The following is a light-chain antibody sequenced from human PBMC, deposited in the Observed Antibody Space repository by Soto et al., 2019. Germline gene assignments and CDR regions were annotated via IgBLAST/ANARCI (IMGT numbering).Light chain of an antibody. CDR2: GAS. CDR3: QSYNDWTFN. J-gene: IGKJ2*01. Sequence: EIGMTQSPATLSVSPGERVTLSCRATASLSTYLAWYQQKPGQAPRLLIYGASTKATGIPARFSGSGSATDFTLTISSLQSGDCAVDDCQSYNDWTFNFGKRTKLLI. CDR1: ASLSTY. V-gene: IGKV3-15*01.